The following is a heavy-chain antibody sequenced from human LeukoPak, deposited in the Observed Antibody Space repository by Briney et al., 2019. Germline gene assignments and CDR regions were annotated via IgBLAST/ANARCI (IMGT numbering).Heavy chain of an antibody. Sequence: SETLSLTCTVSGGSISSSSYYWGWIRQPPGKGLEWIGGIYYSGSTYYNPSLKSRVTISVDTSKNQFSLKLSSVTAADTAVYYCARHAYYCHDYWGQGTLVTVSS. CDR3: ARHAYYCHDY. CDR2: IYYSGST. CDR1: GGSISSSSYY. V-gene: IGHV4-39*01. J-gene: IGHJ4*02. D-gene: IGHD3-10*01.